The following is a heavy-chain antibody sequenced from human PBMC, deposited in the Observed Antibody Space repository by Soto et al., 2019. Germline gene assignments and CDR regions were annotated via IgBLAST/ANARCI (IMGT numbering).Heavy chain of an antibody. CDR3: AYGGYSSGWYNVPSLYYYYYGMDV. V-gene: IGHV4-39*01. CDR2: IHYSGST. D-gene: IGHD6-19*01. Sequence: PSETLSLTCTVSDGSISSSSYYWGWIRQPPGKGLEWIGSIHYSGSTYYNTSLKSRVTISVDTSKNQVSLKLSSVTAADTAMYYCAYGGYSSGWYNVPSLYYYYYGMDVWGQGTTVTVSS. CDR1: DGSISSSSYY. J-gene: IGHJ6*02.